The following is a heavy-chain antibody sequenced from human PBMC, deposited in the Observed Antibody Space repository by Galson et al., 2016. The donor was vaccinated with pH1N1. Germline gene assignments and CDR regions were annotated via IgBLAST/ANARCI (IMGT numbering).Heavy chain of an antibody. J-gene: IGHJ2*01. CDR1: GFTFSHYA. V-gene: IGHV3-30-3*01. CDR2: ITYVESTK. D-gene: IGHD4-17*01. Sequence: SLRLSCAASGFTFSHYAMHWVRQAPGKGLEWVAVITYVESTKDYADSVKGRFTVSRDNSKNTLYLQMNSLRAEDTALYYCARDHVYGDYFERFFDLWGRGPLVTVAS. CDR3: ARDHVYGDYFERFFDL.